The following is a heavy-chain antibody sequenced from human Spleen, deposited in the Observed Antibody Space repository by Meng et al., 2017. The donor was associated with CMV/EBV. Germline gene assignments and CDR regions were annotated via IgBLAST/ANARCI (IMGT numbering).Heavy chain of an antibody. CDR2: IGGYGDST. CDR3: AKARVAGGHYYYGLDV. Sequence: GESLKISCAGSGFTFSSYAMSWVRHAPGKGLEWVSGIGGYGDSTYYADSVKGRFIISRDNTKNTLYLQIKSLRAEDTAVYYCAKARVAGGHYYYGLDVWGQGTTVTVSS. D-gene: IGHD3-3*01. J-gene: IGHJ6*02. V-gene: IGHV3-23*01. CDR1: GFTFSSYA.